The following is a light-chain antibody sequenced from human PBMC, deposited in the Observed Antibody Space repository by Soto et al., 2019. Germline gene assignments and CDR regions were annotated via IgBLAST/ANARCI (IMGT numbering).Light chain of an antibody. CDR3: QQYDNLLRALT. CDR1: QDISNY. CDR2: DAS. J-gene: IGKJ4*01. V-gene: IGKV1-33*01. Sequence: DIQMTQSPSSLSASVGDRVTITCQASQDISNYLNWYQQKPGKAPKRLIYDASNLETGVPSRFSGSGSGTDFTFTISSLQPEDIATSYCQQYDNLLRALTVGGGTKVDSK.